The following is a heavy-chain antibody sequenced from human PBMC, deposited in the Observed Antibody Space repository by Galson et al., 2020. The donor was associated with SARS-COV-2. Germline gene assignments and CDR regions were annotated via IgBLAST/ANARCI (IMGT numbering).Heavy chain of an antibody. CDR1: GGSISSHY. V-gene: IGHV4-59*11. CDR2: IYYSGST. CDR3: ARGRTPYSYSSMGV. Sequence: SQTLSLTCTVSGGSISSHYWSWIRQPPGKGLEWIGYIYYSGSTNYNPSLKSRVTISVDTSKNQFSLKLSSVTAADTAVYYCARGRTPYSYSSMGVWSKGTTVTVSS. J-gene: IGHJ6*03. D-gene: IGHD2-21*01.